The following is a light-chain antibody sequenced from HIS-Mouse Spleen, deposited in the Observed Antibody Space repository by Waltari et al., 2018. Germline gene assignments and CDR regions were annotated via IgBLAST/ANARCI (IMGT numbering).Light chain of an antibody. CDR1: ALPQKY. J-gene: IGLJ2*01. CDR2: EDS. Sequence: SYELTQPPSVSVSPGQTARITCPGDALPQKYPYLYQQKSGQAPVLVLDEDSKRPSGIPERFSGSSSGTMATLTISGAQVEDEADYYCYSTDSSGNHRVFGGGTKLTVL. CDR3: YSTDSSGNHRV. V-gene: IGLV3-10*01.